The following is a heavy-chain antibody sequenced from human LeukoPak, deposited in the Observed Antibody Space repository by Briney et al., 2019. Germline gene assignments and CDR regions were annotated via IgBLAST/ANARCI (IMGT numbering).Heavy chain of an antibody. CDR3: ARLGYCSSTSCFTPFDY. V-gene: IGHV1-69*04. J-gene: IGHJ4*02. Sequence: SVKVSCKASGGTFSSYAISWVRQAPGQGLERMGRIIPILGIANYAQKFQGRVTITADKSTSTAYMELSSLRSEDTAVYYCARLGYCSSTSCFTPFDYWGQGTLVTVSS. D-gene: IGHD2-2*02. CDR1: GGTFSSYA. CDR2: IIPILGIA.